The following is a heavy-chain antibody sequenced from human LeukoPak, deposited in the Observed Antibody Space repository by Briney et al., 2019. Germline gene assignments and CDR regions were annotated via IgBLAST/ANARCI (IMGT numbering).Heavy chain of an antibody. D-gene: IGHD3-22*01. CDR3: AKDSPDSSGYYAFDI. CDR2: ISSSGGST. V-gene: IGHV3-23*01. Sequence: GGSLRLSCAASGFTFSSYAMSWVRQAPGKGLEWVSGISSSGGSTVYADSVKGRFTISRDNFRNTVFLQMNSLRAEDTAVYYCAKDSPDSSGYYAFDIWGQGTMVTVSS. CDR1: GFTFSSYA. J-gene: IGHJ3*02.